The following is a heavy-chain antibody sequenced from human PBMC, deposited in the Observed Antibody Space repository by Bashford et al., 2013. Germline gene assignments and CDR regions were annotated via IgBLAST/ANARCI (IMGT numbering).Heavy chain of an antibody. J-gene: IGHJ6*02. CDR2: ISGSGGSA. V-gene: IGHV3-23*01. D-gene: IGHD1-26*01. CDR1: GFSFSTYG. Sequence: GSLRLSCAASGFSFSTYGLSWVRQAPGKGLEWVSGISGSGGSAYYADSVKGRFTISRDNSKNTLYLQMNSLRAEDTAVYYCAKDHHPYEPSVGAYGMDVWGQGTTVTVSS. CDR3: AKDHHPYEPSVGAYGMDV.